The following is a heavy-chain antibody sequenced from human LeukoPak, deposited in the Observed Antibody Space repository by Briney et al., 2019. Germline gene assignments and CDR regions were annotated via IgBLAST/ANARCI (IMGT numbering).Heavy chain of an antibody. CDR2: TNPKSGGT. J-gene: IGHJ6*03. V-gene: IGHV1-2*02. CDR3: ARDARTYYYMDV. Sequence: ASVKVSCKASGYTFIDYHIHWVRQAPGQGLEWMGWTNPKSGGTKYAQKFQGRVTMTRDTSISTAYMDLSRLRSDDTAVYYCARDARTYYYMDVWGKGTTVTVSS. CDR1: GYTFIDYH.